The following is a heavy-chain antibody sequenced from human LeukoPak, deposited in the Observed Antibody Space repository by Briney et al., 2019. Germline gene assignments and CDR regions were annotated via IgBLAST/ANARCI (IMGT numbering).Heavy chain of an antibody. V-gene: IGHV3-11*04. D-gene: IGHD2-15*01. J-gene: IGHJ6*03. Sequence: GGSLRLSCAASGFTFSDYYMSWIRQAPGKGLEWVSYISSSGSTIYYADSVKGRFTISRDNAKNSLYLQMNSLRAEDTAVYYCARDSTLGSLSYYMDVWGKGTTVTISS. CDR2: ISSSGSTI. CDR1: GFTFSDYY. CDR3: ARDSTLGSLSYYMDV.